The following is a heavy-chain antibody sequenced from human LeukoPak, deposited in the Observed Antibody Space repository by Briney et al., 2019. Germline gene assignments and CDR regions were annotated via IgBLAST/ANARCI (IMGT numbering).Heavy chain of an antibody. Sequence: GGSLRLSCAASGFTFSSYAMHWVRQAPGKGLEWVAVISYDGSNKYYADSVKGRFTISRDNSKNTLYLQMNSLRAEDTAVYYCARGELRYFDWLEYFDYWGQGTLVAVSS. CDR3: ARGELRYFDWLEYFDY. CDR1: GFTFSSYA. CDR2: ISYDGSNK. V-gene: IGHV3-30-3*01. D-gene: IGHD3-9*01. J-gene: IGHJ4*02.